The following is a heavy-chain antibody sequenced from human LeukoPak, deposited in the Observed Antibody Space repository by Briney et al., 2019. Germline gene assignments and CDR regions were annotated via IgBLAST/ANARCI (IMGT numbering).Heavy chain of an antibody. J-gene: IGHJ6*03. V-gene: IGHV3-30*03. CDR2: ISYDGSNK. Sequence: GGSLRLSCAASGFTFSSYSMNWVRQAPGKGLEWVAVISYDGSNKYYADSVKGRFTISRDSSKNTLYLQMNSLRAEDTAVYYCARSTGDIVVVPAAIHHYYYYMDVWGKGTTVTVSS. CDR1: GFTFSSYS. D-gene: IGHD2-2*02. CDR3: ARSTGDIVVVPAAIHHYYYYMDV.